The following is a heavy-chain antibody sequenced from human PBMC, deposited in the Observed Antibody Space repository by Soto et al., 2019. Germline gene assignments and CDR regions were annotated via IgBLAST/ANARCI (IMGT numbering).Heavy chain of an antibody. D-gene: IGHD6-19*01. CDR1: GFTFSSYG. CDR3: AKEVFSYSSGWYPFGYYGMDV. J-gene: IGHJ6*02. V-gene: IGHV3-30*18. Sequence: GGSLRLSCAASGFTFSSYGMHWVRQAPGKGLEWVAVISYDGSNKYYADSVKGRFTISRDNSKNTLYLQMNSLRAEDTAVYYCAKEVFSYSSGWYPFGYYGMDVWGQGTTVTVSS. CDR2: ISYDGSNK.